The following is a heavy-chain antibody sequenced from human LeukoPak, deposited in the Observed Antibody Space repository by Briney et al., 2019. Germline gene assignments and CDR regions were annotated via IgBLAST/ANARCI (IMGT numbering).Heavy chain of an antibody. CDR2: ISGSGSDT. J-gene: IGHJ4*02. V-gene: IGHV3-11*06. CDR3: ARVGSIAAAGTPDY. D-gene: IGHD6-13*01. CDR1: GFSFSDYV. Sequence: PGGSLRLSCAASGFSFSDYVIHWVRQAPGKGLEWLSYISGSGSDTNYADSVKGRFTTSRDNAKNSLYLQMNSLRAEDTAVYYCARVGSIAAAGTPDYWGQGTLVTVSS.